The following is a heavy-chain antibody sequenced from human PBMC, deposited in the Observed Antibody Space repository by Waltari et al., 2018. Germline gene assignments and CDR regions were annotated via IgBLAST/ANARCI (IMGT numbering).Heavy chain of an antibody. Sequence: EVQLVESGGGLVQPGRSLRLSCAASGFTFDDYAMHWVRQAPGKGLEWVPGISWNSGSIGYADSVKGRFTISRDNAKNSLYLQMNSLRAEDTALYYCAKATAYDILTGYPFDYWGQGTLVTVSS. CDR3: AKATAYDILTGYPFDY. V-gene: IGHV3-9*01. CDR1: GFTFDDYA. CDR2: ISWNSGSI. J-gene: IGHJ4*02. D-gene: IGHD3-9*01.